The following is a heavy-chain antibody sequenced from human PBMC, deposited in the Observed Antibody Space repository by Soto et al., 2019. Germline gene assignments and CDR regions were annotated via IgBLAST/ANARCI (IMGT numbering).Heavy chain of an antibody. D-gene: IGHD3-9*01. J-gene: IGHJ4*02. Sequence: GGSLRLSCAASGFTFSSYGMHWVRQAPGKGLEWVAVISYDGSNKYYADSVKGRFTISRDNSKNTLYLQMNSLRAEDTAVYYCAKEYDILTGYFPSLSDYWGQGTLVTVSS. CDR3: AKEYDILTGYFPSLSDY. CDR2: ISYDGSNK. CDR1: GFTFSSYG. V-gene: IGHV3-30*18.